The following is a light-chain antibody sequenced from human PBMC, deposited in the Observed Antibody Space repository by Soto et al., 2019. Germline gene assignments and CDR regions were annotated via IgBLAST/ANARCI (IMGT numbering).Light chain of an antibody. Sequence: DIQMTQSPPSLSASVGDRVTITCRASENIDRYLNWYQQKPGKAPELLIFAASTLKRGVPSRFSGSGSGTDFTLTISSLQPADFANYYCQQSSNTPWTFGQVTKVESK. J-gene: IGKJ1*01. CDR2: AAS. V-gene: IGKV1-39*01. CDR3: QQSSNTPWT. CDR1: ENIDRY.